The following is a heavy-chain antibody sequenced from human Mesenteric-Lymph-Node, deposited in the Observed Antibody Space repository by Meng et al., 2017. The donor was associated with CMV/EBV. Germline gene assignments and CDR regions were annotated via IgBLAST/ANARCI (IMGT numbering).Heavy chain of an antibody. Sequence: SETLSLTCGIYGGSLSGYSWTWIRQPPGNGLEWIGEINHSGSTKYNPSLKSRVTFSLDTSKNQFSLKLSSVTAADTAVYYCARGRIYSNYVDYWGQGTLVTVSS. V-gene: IGHV4-34*01. CDR3: ARGRIYSNYVDY. CDR1: GGSLSGYS. D-gene: IGHD4-11*01. J-gene: IGHJ4*02. CDR2: INHSGST.